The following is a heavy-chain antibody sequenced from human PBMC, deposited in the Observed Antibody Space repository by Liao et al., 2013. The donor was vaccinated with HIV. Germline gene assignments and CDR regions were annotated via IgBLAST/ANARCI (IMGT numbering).Heavy chain of an antibody. CDR1: GGSFSGYY. V-gene: IGHV4-34*10. J-gene: IGHJ5*02. CDR2: VSNIGAT. CDR3: AKSHNWFDP. Sequence: QVQLQESGPGLVKPSGTLSLTCAVYGGSFSGYYWSWIRQPPGKGLEWIGSVSNIGATHYNPSLESRVTMSVDTSRNQFSLRLTSVTAADTAVYYCAKSHNWFDPWGQGTLVTVSS.